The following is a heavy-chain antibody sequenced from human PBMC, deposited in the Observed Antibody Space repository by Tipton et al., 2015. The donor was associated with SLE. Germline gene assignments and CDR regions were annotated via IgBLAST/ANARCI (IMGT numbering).Heavy chain of an antibody. CDR2: ISGSGGST. V-gene: IGHV3-23*01. CDR1: GFTFSSYA. CDR3: GAAAAHGYFQH. Sequence: GSLRLPCAASGFTFSSYAMSWVRQAPGKGLEWVSAISGSGGSTYYADSVKGRFTISRDNSKNTLYLQMNSLRAEDTAVYYCGAAAAHGYFQHWGQGTLVTVSS. J-gene: IGHJ1*01. D-gene: IGHD6-13*01.